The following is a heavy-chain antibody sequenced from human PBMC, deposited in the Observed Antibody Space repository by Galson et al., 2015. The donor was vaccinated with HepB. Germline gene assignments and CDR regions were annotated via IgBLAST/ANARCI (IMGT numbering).Heavy chain of an antibody. D-gene: IGHD3-10*01. Sequence: TLSLTCTVSGGSVSDGNYYWSWIRQPAGKGLEWIGRIYFSGFTDDNPSFKSRVTMSLDKAKNQFSLNLSSVTAADTAIYYCARDRITSVVGGAGGRAFELWGPGTKVTVSS. V-gene: IGHV4-61*02. J-gene: IGHJ6*02. CDR2: IYFSGFT. CDR3: ARDRITSVVGGAGGRAFEL. CDR1: GGSVSDGNYY.